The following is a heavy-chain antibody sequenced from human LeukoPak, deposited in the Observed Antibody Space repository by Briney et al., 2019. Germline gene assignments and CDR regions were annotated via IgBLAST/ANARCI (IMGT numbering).Heavy chain of an antibody. CDR2: INHSGST. CDR1: GGSFSGYY. Sequence: PSETLSLTCAVYGGSFSGYYWSWIRQPPGKGLEWIGEINHSGSTNYNPSLKSRVTISVDTSKNQFSLKLSSVTAADTAVYYCARAGNGITMVRGYYPSLDYWGQGTLVTVSS. V-gene: IGHV4-34*01. J-gene: IGHJ4*02. D-gene: IGHD3-10*01. CDR3: ARAGNGITMVRGYYPSLDY.